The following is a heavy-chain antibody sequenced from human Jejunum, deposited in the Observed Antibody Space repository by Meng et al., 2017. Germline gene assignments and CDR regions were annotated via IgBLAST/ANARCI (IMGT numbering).Heavy chain of an antibody. CDR2: INPDSGGT. V-gene: IGHV1-2*06. Sequence: QVQLVQSGAEVKKPGASVIVSCKASGYTFTGYYMHWVRQAPGQGLEWMGRINPDSGGTNFAQKFQGRVTMTRDTSISTAYMELSRLTSDDTAVYYCARAPDYSDNWFDPWGQGTLVTVSS. CDR1: GYTFTGYY. D-gene: IGHD2-15*01. CDR3: ARAPDYSDNWFDP. J-gene: IGHJ5*02.